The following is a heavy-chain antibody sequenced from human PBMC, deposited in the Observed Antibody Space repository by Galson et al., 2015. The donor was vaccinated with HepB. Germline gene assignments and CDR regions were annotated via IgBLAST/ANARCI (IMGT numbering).Heavy chain of an antibody. D-gene: IGHD5-18*01. CDR1: GFAFSSYS. V-gene: IGHV3-48*01. Sequence: SLRLSCAASGFAFSSYSMNWVRQTPGKGLEWVSYTNSGSSSIFYADSVMGRFTISRDNAKNSLYLQMNSLRAEDTAVYYCVGGSFGVHAQPWFYWGQGVLVIVSS. CDR3: VGGSFGVHAQPWFY. J-gene: IGHJ4*02. CDR2: TNSGSSSI.